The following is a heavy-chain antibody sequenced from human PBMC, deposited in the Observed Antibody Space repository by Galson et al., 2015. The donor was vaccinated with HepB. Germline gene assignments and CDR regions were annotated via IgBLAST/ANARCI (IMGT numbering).Heavy chain of an antibody. CDR3: ARQRAVTIAAIFDY. J-gene: IGHJ4*02. CDR2: IYRSGST. Sequence: SETLSLTCAVSGYSISSGYYWGWIRQPPGKGLEWIGSIYRSGSTYYNPSLKSRVTISVDTSKNQFSLKLSSVTAADTAVYYCARQRAVTIAAIFDYWGQGSLVTVSS. CDR1: GYSISSGYY. D-gene: IGHD4-17*01. V-gene: IGHV4-38-2*01.